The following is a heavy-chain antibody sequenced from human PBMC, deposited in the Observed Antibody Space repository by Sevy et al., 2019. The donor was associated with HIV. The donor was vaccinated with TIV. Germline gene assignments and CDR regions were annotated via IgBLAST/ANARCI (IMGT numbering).Heavy chain of an antibody. V-gene: IGHV3-49*03. Sequence: GGSLRLSCTTSGFTFDDYAMSWFRQAPGKGLEWVAFITRNSYEAYGGTTDYATSVKGRFIISRDDSKSVAYLQMNSLKTEDTAVYYCTRGLATADTPEYYFDYWGQGTLVTFSS. J-gene: IGHJ4*02. D-gene: IGHD5-12*01. CDR1: GFTFDDYA. CDR3: TRGLATADTPEYYFDY. CDR2: ITRNSYEAYGGTT.